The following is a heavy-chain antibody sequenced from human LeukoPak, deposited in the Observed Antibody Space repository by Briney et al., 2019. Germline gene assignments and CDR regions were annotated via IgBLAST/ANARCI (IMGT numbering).Heavy chain of an antibody. D-gene: IGHD6-13*01. CDR1: GGSISSGGYY. CDR2: IYYSGST. J-gene: IGHJ5*02. Sequence: SETLSLTCTVSGGSISSGGYYWRWIRQHPGTGLEWIGYIYYSGSTYYNPSLKSRVTISVDTSKNQFSLKLSSVTAADTAVYYCARDEAGAIAAAGTSWFDPWGQGTLVTVSS. CDR3: ARDEAGAIAAAGTSWFDP. V-gene: IGHV4-31*03.